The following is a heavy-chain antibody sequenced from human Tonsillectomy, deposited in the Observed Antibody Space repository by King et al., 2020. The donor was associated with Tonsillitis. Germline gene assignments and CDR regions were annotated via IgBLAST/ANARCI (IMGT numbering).Heavy chain of an antibody. Sequence: QLVQSGAEVKKPGSSVKVSCKASGGTFSSYAISWVRQAPGQGLEWMGGIIPIFGTANYAQKFQGRVTITADESTSTAYMELSSLRSEDTAVYYCARMRYSGSYGGPNYYYYYGMDVWGQGTTVTVSS. CDR3: ARMRYSGSYGGPNYYYYYGMDV. V-gene: IGHV1-69*12. D-gene: IGHD1-26*01. J-gene: IGHJ6*02. CDR1: GGTFSSYA. CDR2: IIPIFGTA.